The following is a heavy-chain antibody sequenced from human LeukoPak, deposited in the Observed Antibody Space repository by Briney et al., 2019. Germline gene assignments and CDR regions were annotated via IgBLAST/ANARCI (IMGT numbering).Heavy chain of an antibody. Sequence: SQTLSLTCAVSGGSISSGGYSWSWIRQPPGKGLEWIGYIYHSGSTYYNPSLKSRVTISVDRSKNQFSLKLSSVTAADTAVYYCARGRSYYYGMDVWGQGTTVTVSS. J-gene: IGHJ6*02. CDR1: GGSISSGGYS. CDR3: ARGRSYYYGMDV. V-gene: IGHV4-30-2*01. D-gene: IGHD3-10*01. CDR2: IYHSGST.